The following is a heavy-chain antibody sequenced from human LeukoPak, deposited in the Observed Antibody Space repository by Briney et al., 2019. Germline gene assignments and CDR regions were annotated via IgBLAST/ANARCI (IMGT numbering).Heavy chain of an antibody. CDR3: ARDGLTGGYYYYGMDV. J-gene: IGHJ6*02. Sequence: SETLSLTCTVSGGSISSYYWSWIRQPAGKGLEWIGRIYTSGSTNYNPSLKSRVTMSVDTSKNQFSLKLSSVTAADTAVYYCARDGLTGGYYYYGMDVWGQGTTVTVSS. CDR1: GGSISSYY. CDR2: IYTSGST. D-gene: IGHD3-9*01. V-gene: IGHV4-4*07.